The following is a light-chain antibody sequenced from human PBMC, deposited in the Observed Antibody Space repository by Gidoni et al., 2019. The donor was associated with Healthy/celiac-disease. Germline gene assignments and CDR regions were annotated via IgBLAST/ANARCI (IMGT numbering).Light chain of an antibody. V-gene: IGKV3-15*01. CDR1: QSVSSN. Sequence: EIVMTQSPATLPVSPGERATLSCRASQSVSSNLAWYQQKPGQAPRLLIYGASTRATGIPARFSGSGSGTEFTLTISSLQSEDFAVYYCQQYNNWPPWGFXXXTKVEIK. J-gene: IGKJ1*01. CDR2: GAS. CDR3: QQYNNWPPWG.